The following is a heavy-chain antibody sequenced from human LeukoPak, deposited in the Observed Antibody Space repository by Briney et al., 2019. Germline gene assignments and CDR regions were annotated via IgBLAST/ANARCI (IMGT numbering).Heavy chain of an antibody. CDR1: GGSISGYY. CDR3: ARLKDGAARRRRPFDY. V-gene: IGHV4-59*01. D-gene: IGHD6-6*01. CDR2: LYYNRGA. Sequence: SETLSLTCTVSGGSISGYYWSWSRQAPGKGVEWIGNLYYNRGAWFKSSLKSRVTTSVDTSKNEFSLKLSSVTAADTAVYYCARLKDGAARRRRPFDYWGQGTLVTVSS. J-gene: IGHJ4*02.